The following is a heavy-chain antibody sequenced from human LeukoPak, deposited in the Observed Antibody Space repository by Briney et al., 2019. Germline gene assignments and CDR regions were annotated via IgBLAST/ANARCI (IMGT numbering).Heavy chain of an antibody. J-gene: IGHJ3*02. V-gene: IGHV3-23*01. Sequence: GGSLRLSCAASGFSFSSYAMSWVRQAPGKGLEWVSGISVSGDSTYYADSVKGRFTISRDNSKNTLYLQMNSLRAEDTAVYYCAKSMIRGVNDAFDIWGQGTMVTVSS. CDR1: GFSFSSYA. CDR3: AKSMIRGVNDAFDI. D-gene: IGHD3-10*01. CDR2: ISVSGDST.